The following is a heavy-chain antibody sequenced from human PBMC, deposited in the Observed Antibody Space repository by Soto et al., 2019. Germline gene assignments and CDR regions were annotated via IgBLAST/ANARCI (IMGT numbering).Heavy chain of an antibody. V-gene: IGHV3-30*03. CDR1: GFTFSSYG. CDR3: ARGLIWGSGSYYFDY. Sequence: QVQLMESGGGVVQPGRSLRLSCAASGFTFSSYGMHWVRQAPGKGLEWVAVISYDERSKSYADSVKGRFSISRDNSKNTLYLQMNSLRAEDTAVYYCARGLIWGSGSYYFDYWGQGTLVTASS. CDR2: ISYDERSK. D-gene: IGHD3-10*01. J-gene: IGHJ4*02.